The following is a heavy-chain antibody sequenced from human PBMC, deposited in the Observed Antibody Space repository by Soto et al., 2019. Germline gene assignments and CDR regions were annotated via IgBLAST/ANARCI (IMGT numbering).Heavy chain of an antibody. V-gene: IGHV3-23*01. CDR1: GFTFRSYP. J-gene: IGHJ4*02. Sequence: PGESLRLSCSASGFTFRSYPVSRLRQDPGKGLEWVSAISGSGGSTYYAASLKGRFTISRANSKNTLYMQMNSTTADDTAGYYYAKEGEYRSGWANFDYWGQGP. CDR3: AKEGEYRSGWANFDY. D-gene: IGHD6-19*01. CDR2: ISGSGGST.